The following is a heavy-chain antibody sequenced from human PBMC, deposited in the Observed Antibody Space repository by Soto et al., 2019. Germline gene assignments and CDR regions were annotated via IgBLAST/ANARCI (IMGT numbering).Heavy chain of an antibody. CDR1: GYSISSGYY. Sequence: SETLSLTCAVSGYSISSGYYWGWIRQPPGKGLEWIGSIYHSGSTYYNPSLKSRVSISVDTSKNQFSLKLSSVTAADTAVYYCAREHGDFRRYYYGMDVWGQGTTVTVS. D-gene: IGHD4-17*01. V-gene: IGHV4-38-2*02. CDR2: IYHSGST. CDR3: AREHGDFRRYYYGMDV. J-gene: IGHJ6*02.